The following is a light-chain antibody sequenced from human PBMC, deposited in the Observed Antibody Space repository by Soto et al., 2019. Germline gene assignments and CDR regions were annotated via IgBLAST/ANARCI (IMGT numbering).Light chain of an antibody. J-gene: IGKJ1*01. V-gene: IGKV1-39*01. CDR2: ASS. CDR3: QRYTTYSWT. CDR1: HNIRNS. Sequence: DIQMTQPPSSLSASVGDRVTITRRASHNIRNSLNWYQQKPGKAPKFLIYASSSLQSGVPSRFSGSASGTDFTLTISSLQPEDFATYCCQRYTTYSWTFGQGTKVDI.